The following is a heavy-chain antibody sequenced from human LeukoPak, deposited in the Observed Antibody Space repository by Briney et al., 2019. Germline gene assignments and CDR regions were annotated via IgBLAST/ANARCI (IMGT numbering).Heavy chain of an antibody. CDR3: ARAPTFGGVIVFDP. CDR1: GASITSYY. CDR2: IYTSGNT. J-gene: IGHJ5*02. Sequence: SETLSLTCTVSGASITSYYWSWIRHPAGKGLEWIGLIYTSGNTNYNPSLKSRVTMSQDMSKNQISLNLNSVTAADTAVYYCARAPTFGGVIVFDPWGQGTLVTVSS. D-gene: IGHD3-16*02. V-gene: IGHV4-4*07.